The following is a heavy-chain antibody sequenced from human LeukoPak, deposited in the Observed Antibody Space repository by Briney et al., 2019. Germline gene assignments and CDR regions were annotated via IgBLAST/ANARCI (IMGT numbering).Heavy chain of an antibody. Sequence: SQTLSLTCAVSGGSISSGGYSWSWIRQPPGKGLEWIGYIYHSGSTYYNPSLKSRVTISVDRSKNQFSLKLSSVTAADTAVYYCARHGEGGIAVAGRFDYWGQGTLVTVSS. CDR1: GGSISSGGYS. V-gene: IGHV4-30-2*01. CDR2: IYHSGST. J-gene: IGHJ4*02. D-gene: IGHD6-19*01. CDR3: ARHGEGGIAVAGRFDY.